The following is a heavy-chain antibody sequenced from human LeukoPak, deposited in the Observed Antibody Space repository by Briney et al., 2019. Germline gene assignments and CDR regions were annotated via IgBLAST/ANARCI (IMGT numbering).Heavy chain of an antibody. CDR1: GFTFSSYA. CDR2: ISGGGIST. D-gene: IGHD2/OR15-2a*01. V-gene: IGHV3-23*01. J-gene: IGHJ4*02. Sequence: GGSLRLSCAASGFTFSSYAMSWVRQAPGKGLEWVSSISGGGISTYYADSVKGRFTITRDNSKNTLYLQMNSLRAEDTAVYYCVKSTEGTSRPSDYWGQGTRVTVST. CDR3: VKSTEGTSRPSDY.